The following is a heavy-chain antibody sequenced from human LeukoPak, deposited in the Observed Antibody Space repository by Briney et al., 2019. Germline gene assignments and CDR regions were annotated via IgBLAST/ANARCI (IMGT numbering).Heavy chain of an antibody. Sequence: NPGGSLRLSCAASGFTFSSYSMNWVRQAPGKGLEWVSSISSSSSYIYYADSVKGRFTISRDNSKNTLYLQMNSLRAEDTAVYYCARGDYDSSRLLNDYWGQGTLVTVSS. V-gene: IGHV3-21*04. CDR2: ISSSSSYI. D-gene: IGHD3-22*01. J-gene: IGHJ4*02. CDR3: ARGDYDSSRLLNDY. CDR1: GFTFSSYS.